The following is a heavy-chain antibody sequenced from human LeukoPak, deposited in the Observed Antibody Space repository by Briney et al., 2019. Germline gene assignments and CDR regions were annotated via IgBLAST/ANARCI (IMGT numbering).Heavy chain of an antibody. CDR1: GFTFSNAW. J-gene: IGHJ3*02. Sequence: GGSLRLSCAASGFTFSNAWMTWVRQAPGKGLEWVGRIQSKTDGGTTDYAAPVKGRFTISRDDSKNTLYLQMNSLKTEDTAVYYCTTDVTIAVAGCDAFDIWGQGTMVTVSS. CDR2: IQSKTDGGTT. V-gene: IGHV3-15*01. D-gene: IGHD6-19*01. CDR3: TTDVTIAVAGCDAFDI.